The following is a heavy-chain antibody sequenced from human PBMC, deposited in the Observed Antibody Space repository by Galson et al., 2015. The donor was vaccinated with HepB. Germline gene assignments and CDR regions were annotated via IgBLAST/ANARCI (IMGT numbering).Heavy chain of an antibody. Sequence: SLRLSCAASGFTFTRYAMTWVRQAPGKGLEWVSSITSSGGNTYYTDAVKGRFTISRDNSKNTLSLQLNSLRVEDTDVYYCAKDGIMVANNPYHFHYWGQGTLVTVSS. V-gene: IGHV3-23*01. CDR3: AKDGIMVANNPYHFHY. J-gene: IGHJ4*02. CDR2: ITSSGGNT. CDR1: GFTFTRYA. D-gene: IGHD2-15*01.